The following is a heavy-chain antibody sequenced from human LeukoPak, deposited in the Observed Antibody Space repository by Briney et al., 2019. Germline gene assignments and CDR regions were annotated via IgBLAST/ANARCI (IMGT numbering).Heavy chain of an antibody. Sequence: GGSLRLSCAASGFTVSSNYMCWVRQAPGKGLEWVSVIYSGGSTYYADSVKGRFTISRDNSKNTLYLQMNSLRAEDTAVYYCARTMVRGVIILDYFDYWGQGTLVTVSS. D-gene: IGHD3-10*01. CDR3: ARTMVRGVIILDYFDY. CDR2: IYSGGST. CDR1: GFTVSSNY. V-gene: IGHV3-53*01. J-gene: IGHJ4*02.